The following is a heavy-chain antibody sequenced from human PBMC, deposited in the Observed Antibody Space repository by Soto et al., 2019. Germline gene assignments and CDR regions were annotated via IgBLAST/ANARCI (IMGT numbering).Heavy chain of an antibody. J-gene: IGHJ5*02. V-gene: IGHV4-30-2*01. CDR3: DRVPDR. CDR1: GASISSGGYS. Sequence: SETLSLTCTVSGASISSGGYSWSWIRQPPGKGLEWIGYIYHSGSTYYNPSLKSRVTISVDRSKNQFSLKLSSVTAADTAVYYCDRVPDRWGQGTLVTVSS. CDR2: IYHSGST. D-gene: IGHD2-2*01.